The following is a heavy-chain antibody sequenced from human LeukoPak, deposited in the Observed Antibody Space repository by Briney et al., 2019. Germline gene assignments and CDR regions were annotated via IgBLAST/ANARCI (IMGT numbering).Heavy chain of an antibody. CDR1: GFTFSSYS. V-gene: IGHV3-21*01. J-gene: IGHJ3*02. Sequence: GGSLRLSCAASGFTFSSYSMNWVRQAPGKGLVWVSSISSSSSYIYYADSVKGRFTISRDNAKNSLYLQMNSLRAEDTAVYYCARDSSCSGGSCYFYGAFDIWGQGTMVTVSS. D-gene: IGHD2-15*01. CDR2: ISSSSSYI. CDR3: ARDSSCSGGSCYFYGAFDI.